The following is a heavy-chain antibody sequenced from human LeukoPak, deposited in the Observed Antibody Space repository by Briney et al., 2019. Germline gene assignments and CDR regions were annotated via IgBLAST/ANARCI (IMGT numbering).Heavy chain of an antibody. Sequence: ASVKVSCKASGYTFTSYGISWVRQAPGQGLEWMGWISAYNGNTNYAQTLQGRVTMTTDTSTSTAYMELRSLRSDDTAVYYCARQLLWFGVGDTDAFDIWGQGTMVTVSS. J-gene: IGHJ3*02. CDR1: GYTFTSYG. V-gene: IGHV1-18*01. CDR2: ISAYNGNT. D-gene: IGHD3-10*01. CDR3: ARQLLWFGVGDTDAFDI.